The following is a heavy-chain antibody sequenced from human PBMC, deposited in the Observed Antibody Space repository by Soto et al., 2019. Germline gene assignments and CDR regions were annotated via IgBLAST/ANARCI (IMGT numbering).Heavy chain of an antibody. CDR1: GFTFSSYA. Sequence: GSLRLSCAASGFTFSSYAMSWVRQAPGKGLEWGSAISGSGGSTYYADSVKGRFTISRDNSKNTLYLQRNNLRAEDTAVYYCAKAPVVVPAAPPPIAAAGNGMDVWGQGTTVTVSS. J-gene: IGHJ6*02. CDR3: AKAPVVVPAAPPPIAAAGNGMDV. CDR2: ISGSGGST. V-gene: IGHV3-23*01. D-gene: IGHD2-2*01.